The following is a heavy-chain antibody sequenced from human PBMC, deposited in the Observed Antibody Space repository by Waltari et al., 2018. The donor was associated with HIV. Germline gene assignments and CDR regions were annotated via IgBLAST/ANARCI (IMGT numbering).Heavy chain of an antibody. CDR1: GFSFSSSE. D-gene: IGHD1-26*01. CDR3: TRGLRLLRSILPFDY. CDR2: ISTTGSTV. Sequence: EVQLVQSGGGLVQPGGSLRLSCAASGFSFSSSEMPWVRQAPGKGLEWVSYISTTGSTVYYADSVKGRFTISRDNAKKSLYLQMNSLRAEDTAVYYCTRGLRLLRSILPFDYWGQGTLVPVSS. V-gene: IGHV3-48*03. J-gene: IGHJ4*02.